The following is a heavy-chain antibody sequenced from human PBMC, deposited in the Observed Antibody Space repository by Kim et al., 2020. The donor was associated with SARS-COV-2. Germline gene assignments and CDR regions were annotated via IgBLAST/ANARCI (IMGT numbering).Heavy chain of an antibody. D-gene: IGHD6-13*01. CDR2: T. CDR3: ARDSAAGHFDY. J-gene: IGHJ4*02. Sequence: TSYAQKFQGRVTMTRDTSTSTVYMELSSLRSEDTAVYYCARDSAAGHFDYWGQGTLVTVSS. V-gene: IGHV1-46*01.